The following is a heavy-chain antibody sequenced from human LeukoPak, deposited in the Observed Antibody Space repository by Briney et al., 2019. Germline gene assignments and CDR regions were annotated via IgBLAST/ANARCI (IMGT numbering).Heavy chain of an antibody. V-gene: IGHV3-53*01. CDR1: GFTVSSNY. D-gene: IGHD3-16*01. CDR2: IYSGGST. J-gene: IGHJ6*03. CDR3: ARVGGSYWSYYYYMDV. Sequence: PGGSLRLSCAASGFTVSSNYMSWVRQAPGKGLEWVSVIYSGGSTYYADSVKGRFTISRDNSKNTLYLQMNSLRAEDTAVYYCARVGGSYWSYYYYMDVWGKGTTVTISS.